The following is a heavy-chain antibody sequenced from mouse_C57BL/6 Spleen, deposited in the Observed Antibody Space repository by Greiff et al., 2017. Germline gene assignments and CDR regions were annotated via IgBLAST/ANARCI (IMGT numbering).Heavy chain of an antibody. CDR2: IDPSDSYT. D-gene: IGHD3-2*02. CDR1: GYTFTSYW. V-gene: IGHV1-59*01. J-gene: IGHJ4*01. Sequence: VQLQQPGAELVRPGTSVKLSCKASGYTFTSYWMHWVKQRPGQGLEWIGVIDPSDSYTNYNQKFKGKATLTVDTSSSTAYLQLSSLTSEDSAVYYCASPETAQAMDYWGQGTSVTVSS. CDR3: ASPETAQAMDY.